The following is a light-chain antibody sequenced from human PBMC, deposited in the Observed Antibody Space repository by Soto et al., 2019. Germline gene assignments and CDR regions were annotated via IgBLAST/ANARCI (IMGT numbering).Light chain of an antibody. Sequence: DIQMTQAPSSLSASVGDRVTITCRASQSITNNLNWYQQKPRKAPKLLIYAASSLENGVPSSFSGSGSVTDFTLTISSLPPEDVATYYCQLTSSAPYSFGQGTKLEIK. CDR1: QSITNN. CDR3: QLTSSAPYS. J-gene: IGKJ2*01. V-gene: IGKV1-39*01. CDR2: AAS.